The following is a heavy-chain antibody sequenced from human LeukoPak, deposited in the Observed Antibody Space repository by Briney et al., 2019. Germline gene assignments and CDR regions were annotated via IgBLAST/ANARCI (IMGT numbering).Heavy chain of an antibody. V-gene: IGHV3-66*01. D-gene: IGHD3-22*01. CDR3: ARNLYYYDSSGYYYY. CDR2: FYTGGST. J-gene: IGHJ4*02. CDR1: GFTVTSNY. Sequence: VRSLRLSCAASGFTVTSNYMSSVREAAGQQLEGVSAFYTGGSTYYACSVKGGFTTARDNSKNSLYLQMNILRAEDTAVYYCARNLYYYDSSGYYYYWGQGTLVTVSS.